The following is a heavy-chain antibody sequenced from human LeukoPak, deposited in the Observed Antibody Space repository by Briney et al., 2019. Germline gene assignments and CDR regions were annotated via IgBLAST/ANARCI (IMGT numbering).Heavy chain of an antibody. CDR1: GYSCIDYW. D-gene: IGHD2-15*01. V-gene: IGHV5-51*01. J-gene: IGHJ6*02. CDR3: ARHGLKGCSGGRCFTSFYYYGPDG. Sequence: GASLKISCKCSGYSCIDYWIGWLRPLRGKGLEWMGIIFPCDSDIKYSPSFQGQVTISADNSISTAYLQCSSLKASDTAMYYCARHGLKGCSGGRCFTSFYYYGPDGWGQGSTVTVSS. CDR2: IFPCDSDI.